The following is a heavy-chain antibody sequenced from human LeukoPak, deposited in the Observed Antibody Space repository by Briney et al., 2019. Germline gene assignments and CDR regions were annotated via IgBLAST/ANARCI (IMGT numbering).Heavy chain of an antibody. Sequence: GRSLRLSCAASGFAFNTYAMLWVRQAPGQGLEWVALIWHDGSHKFYSNSVRGQFTISRDNSKNTVSLQMNNLRPEDTAVYYCAREIFSSGSYPDFWGQGTLVSVSS. CDR1: GFAFNTYA. CDR3: AREIFSSGSYPDF. CDR2: IWHDGSHK. J-gene: IGHJ4*02. D-gene: IGHD3-10*01. V-gene: IGHV3-33*01.